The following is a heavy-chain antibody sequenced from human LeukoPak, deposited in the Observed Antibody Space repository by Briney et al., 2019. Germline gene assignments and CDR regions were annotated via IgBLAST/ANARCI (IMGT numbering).Heavy chain of an antibody. CDR2: IYSDGRT. CDR1: GFTVSTNY. V-gene: IGHV3-53*01. J-gene: IGHJ6*02. Sequence: GGSLRLSCAASGFTVSTNYMSWVRQAPGKGLEWVSVIYSDGRTYYADSVKGRFTISRDNSKNTLYLQMNSLRVEDTAVYYCATRGRYYGMDVWGQGTTVTVSS. CDR3: ATRGRYYGMDV. D-gene: IGHD3-10*01.